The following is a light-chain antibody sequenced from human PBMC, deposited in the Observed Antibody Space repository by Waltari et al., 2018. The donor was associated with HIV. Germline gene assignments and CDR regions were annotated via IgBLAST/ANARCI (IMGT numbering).Light chain of an antibody. CDR2: DVY. V-gene: IGLV2-11*01. CDR1: NSDVRAYNY. CDR3: WASPRSRGAV. Sequence: HSALTHPTPVSGSPGQSVTTSCPGTNSDVRAYNYVGWYQQNPVKAPKLLIYDVYKRPAGLPDRCSGAKPGNADCVTISALQAGEEGGERCWASPRSRGAVLGGGTKLSVI. J-gene: IGLJ2*01.